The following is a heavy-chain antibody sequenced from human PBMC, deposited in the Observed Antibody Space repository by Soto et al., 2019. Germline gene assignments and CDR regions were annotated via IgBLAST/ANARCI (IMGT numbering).Heavy chain of an antibody. D-gene: IGHD6-13*01. CDR3: ARGAAAAGTGGDV. Sequence: PGATLSLSCAASGFTFSSYGMHWVRQAPGKGLEWVAVIWYDGSNKYYADSVKGRFTISRDNSKNTLYLQMNSLRAEDTAVYYCARGAAAAGTGGDVWGQGTTVTVSS. CDR1: GFTFSSYG. V-gene: IGHV3-33*01. CDR2: IWYDGSNK. J-gene: IGHJ6*02.